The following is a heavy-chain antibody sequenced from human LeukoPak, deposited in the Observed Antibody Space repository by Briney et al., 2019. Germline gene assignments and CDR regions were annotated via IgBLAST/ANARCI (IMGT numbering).Heavy chain of an antibody. J-gene: IGHJ4*02. D-gene: IGHD3-16*01. CDR2: ISSSSSYI. Sequence: PGGSLRLSCAASGFTFSSYSMNWVRQAPGRGLEWVSSISSSSSYIYYADSVKGRFTISRDNAKNSLYLQMNSLRAEDTAVYYCARGLRGGGDYWGQGTLVTVSS. CDR3: ARGLRGGGDY. V-gene: IGHV3-21*01. CDR1: GFTFSSYS.